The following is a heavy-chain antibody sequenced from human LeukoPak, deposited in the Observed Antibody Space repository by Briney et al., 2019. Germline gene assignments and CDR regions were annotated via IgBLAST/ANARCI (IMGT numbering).Heavy chain of an antibody. V-gene: IGHV5-51*01. CDR3: ARHGENGDYGYYGMDV. Sequence: GESLKISCKGSGYSFTSYWIGWVRQMPGKGLEWMGIIYPGDSDTRYSPSFQSQVTISADKSISTAYLQWSSLKASDTAMYYCARHGENGDYGYYGMDVWGKGTTVTVSS. D-gene: IGHD4-17*01. CDR2: IYPGDSDT. CDR1: GYSFTSYW. J-gene: IGHJ6*04.